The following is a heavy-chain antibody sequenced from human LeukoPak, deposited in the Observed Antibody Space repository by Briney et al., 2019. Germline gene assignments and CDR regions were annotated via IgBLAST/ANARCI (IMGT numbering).Heavy chain of an antibody. CDR3: ARLPMAMGVFDY. V-gene: IGHV4-39*01. Sequence: SETLSLTCSVSGGSISSHYWSWIRQPPGKGLEWIGSIYYSGSTYHNPSLKSRVTISVDTSKNQFSLKLSSVTAADTAVYYCARLPMAMGVFDYWGQGTLVTVSS. J-gene: IGHJ4*02. CDR2: IYYSGST. CDR1: GGSISSHY. D-gene: IGHD3-10*01.